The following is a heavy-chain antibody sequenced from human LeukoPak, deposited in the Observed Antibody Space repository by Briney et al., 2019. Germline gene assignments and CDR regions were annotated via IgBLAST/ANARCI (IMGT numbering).Heavy chain of an antibody. D-gene: IGHD3-10*01. V-gene: IGHV3-48*03. CDR2: ISSSGSTI. Sequence: GGSLRLSCAASGFTFSSYEMNWVRQAPGKGLEWVSYISSSGSTIYYADSVKGRFTISRDNAKNALYLQMNSLRAEDTAVYCCARALIGWFGELTKDGSGAFDIWGQGTMVTASS. J-gene: IGHJ3*02. CDR1: GFTFSSYE. CDR3: ARALIGWFGELTKDGSGAFDI.